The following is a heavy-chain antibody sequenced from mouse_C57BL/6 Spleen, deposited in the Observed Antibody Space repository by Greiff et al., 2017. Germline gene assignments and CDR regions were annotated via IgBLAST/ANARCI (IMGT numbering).Heavy chain of an antibody. CDR3: ARVNEAYDSNTWFAY. D-gene: IGHD2-5*01. V-gene: IGHV1-53*01. CDR2: INPSNGGT. CDR1: GYTFTSYW. Sequence: QVQLKQPGTELVKPGASVKLSCKASGYTFTSYWMHWVKQRPGQGLEWFGNINPSNGGTNYNEKFNSKATLTVDKSSSTAYMQLSSLTSEDSAVYYCARVNEAYDSNTWFAYWGQGTLVTVSA. J-gene: IGHJ3*01.